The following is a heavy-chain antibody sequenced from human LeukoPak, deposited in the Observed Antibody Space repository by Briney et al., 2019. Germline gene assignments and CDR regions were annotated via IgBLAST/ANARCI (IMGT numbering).Heavy chain of an antibody. V-gene: IGHV3-30-3*01. CDR1: GFTFSSYA. D-gene: IGHD3-3*01. CDR2: ISYDGSNK. CDR3: ARDRFRGGRITIFGVVDY. Sequence: GGSLRLSCAASGFTFSSYAMPWVRQAPGKGLEWVAVISYDGSNKYYADSVKGRFTISRDNSKDTLYLQMNSLRAEDTAVYYCARDRFRGGRITIFGVVDYWGQGTLVTVSS. J-gene: IGHJ4*02.